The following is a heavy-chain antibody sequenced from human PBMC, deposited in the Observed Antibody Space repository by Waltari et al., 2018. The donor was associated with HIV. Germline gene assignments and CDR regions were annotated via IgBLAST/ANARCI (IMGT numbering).Heavy chain of an antibody. CDR3: ARDPRSSGYYGVDV. J-gene: IGHJ6*02. V-gene: IGHV3-53*01. CDR2: MYSGGSK. Sequence: EVQLVESGGGLIATGWSLRLSRAASGFSFSSNYMSWVRQAPGKVRDGGSVMYSGGSKDYAESVKGRFPISRDNSNNTVSLHMNSLRAEETAVYYCARDPRSSGYYGVDVWGQGTAVTVSS. D-gene: IGHD1-26*01. CDR1: GFSFSSNY.